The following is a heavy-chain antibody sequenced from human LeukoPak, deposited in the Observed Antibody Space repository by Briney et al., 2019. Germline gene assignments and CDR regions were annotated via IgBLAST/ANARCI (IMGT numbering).Heavy chain of an antibody. CDR2: IYYSGSI. CDR1: GGSISSSSYC. Sequence: PSETLSLTCTVSGGSISSSSYCCGWRHHPPEKGLGWGGSIYYSGSIYYNPSLKSRVTISVDTSKNQFSLKLSSVTAADTALYYCARRNVVPAASWGYYFDYWGQGTLVTVSS. V-gene: IGHV4-39*01. CDR3: ARRNVVPAASWGYYFDY. D-gene: IGHD2-2*01. J-gene: IGHJ4*02.